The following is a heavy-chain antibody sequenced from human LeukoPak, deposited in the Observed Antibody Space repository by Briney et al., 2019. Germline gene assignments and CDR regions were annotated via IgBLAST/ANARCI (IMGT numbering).Heavy chain of an antibody. CDR2: IYPGDSDT. D-gene: IGHD2-2*01. CDR3: ARSCSSTSCHNYYYYYYGMDV. CDR1: GYSFTSYW. Sequence: PGESLKISCQGSGYSFTSYWIGWVRQMPGKGREWMGIIYPGDSDTRYSPSFQGQVTISADKSISTAYLQWSSLEASDTAMYYCARSCSSTSCHNYYYYYYGMDVWGQGTTVTVSS. J-gene: IGHJ6*02. V-gene: IGHV5-51*01.